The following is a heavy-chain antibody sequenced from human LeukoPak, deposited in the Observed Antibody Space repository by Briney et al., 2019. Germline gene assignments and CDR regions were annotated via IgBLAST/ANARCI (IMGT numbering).Heavy chain of an antibody. CDR2: INHSGST. CDR1: GGSFSGYY. Sequence: SETLSLTCAVYGGSFSGYYWSWLRQPPGKGLEWIGEINHSGSTNYNPSLKSRGTISVDTSKNQFSLKLSSVTAADTAVYYCASLVPTPLNWGQGTLVTVSS. D-gene: IGHD2-2*01. V-gene: IGHV4-34*01. J-gene: IGHJ4*02. CDR3: ASLVPTPLN.